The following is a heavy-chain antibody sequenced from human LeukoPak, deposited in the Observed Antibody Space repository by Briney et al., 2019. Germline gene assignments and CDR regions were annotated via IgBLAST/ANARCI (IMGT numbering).Heavy chain of an antibody. V-gene: IGHV3-15*01. Sequence: GGSLRLSCAASGFTFSNAWMSWVRQAPGKGLEWVGRIKSKTDGGTTDYAAPVKGRFTISRDDSKNTLYLQMNSLKTEDTAVYYCTTAENIVVVVAATHNFDYWGQGTLVTVSS. CDR3: TTAENIVVVVAATHNFDY. D-gene: IGHD2-15*01. CDR1: GFTFSNAW. J-gene: IGHJ4*02. CDR2: IKSKTDGGTT.